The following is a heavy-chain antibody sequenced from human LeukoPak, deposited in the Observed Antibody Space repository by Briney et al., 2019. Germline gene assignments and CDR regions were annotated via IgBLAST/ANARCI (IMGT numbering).Heavy chain of an antibody. V-gene: IGHV4-34*01. Sequence: PSETLSLTCGVYGGSFSDYYWSWTRQPPGKGLEWIGEISRSGSTNYNPSLKSRVTLSAATSKNQFSLKVNSVTAADTPVYYCARRPYPYGWGWFDPWGQATLATVSS. J-gene: IGHJ5*02. CDR3: ARRPYPYGWGWFDP. CDR2: ISRSGST. D-gene: IGHD6-19*01. CDR1: GGSFSDYY.